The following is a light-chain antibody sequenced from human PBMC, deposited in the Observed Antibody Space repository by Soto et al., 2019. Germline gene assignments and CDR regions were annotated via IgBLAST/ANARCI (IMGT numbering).Light chain of an antibody. J-gene: IGKJ1*01. CDR2: GAS. V-gene: IGKV3-20*01. CDR3: QQYGSSSWT. Sequence: EIVLTQSPGTLSLSPGERATLSCRASQSVSSSYLAWYQQKPGQAPRLLIYGASSRATGIPDRFSGSGSGTAFTLTISRLEPEDFVVYYCQQYGSSSWTFGQGTKVAIK. CDR1: QSVSSSY.